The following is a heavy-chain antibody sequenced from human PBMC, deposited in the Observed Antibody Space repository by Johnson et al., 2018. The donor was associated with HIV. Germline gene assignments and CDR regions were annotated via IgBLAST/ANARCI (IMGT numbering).Heavy chain of an antibody. V-gene: IGHV3-33*01. D-gene: IGHD2-2*01. Sequence: QVQLVESGGGVVRPGGSLSLSCAASGFTFNSFGVHWVRQAPGKGLEWVAVIWYDGSNEYYADSVKGRFTISRDNSKNTLYLQMNSLRAEDTAVYYCAIIPAGNGFDIWGQGTMVTVSS. CDR3: AIIPAGNGFDI. CDR1: GFTFNSFG. J-gene: IGHJ3*02. CDR2: IWYDGSNE.